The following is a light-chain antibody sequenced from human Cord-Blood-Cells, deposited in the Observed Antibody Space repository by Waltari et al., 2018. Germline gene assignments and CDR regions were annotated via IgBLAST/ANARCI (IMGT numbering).Light chain of an antibody. J-gene: IGLJ3*02. CDR1: SSDVGGYNY. CDR3: SSYTSSSTWV. Sequence: QSALTQPASVSGSPGQSITISCTGTSSDVGGYNYVSWYQQHPGKAPTLMIYDVSNRPSGVAIRCSGSKSGNRASLTISGLQAEDEADYYCSSYTSSSTWVVGGGTKLTVL. V-gene: IGLV2-14*03. CDR2: DVS.